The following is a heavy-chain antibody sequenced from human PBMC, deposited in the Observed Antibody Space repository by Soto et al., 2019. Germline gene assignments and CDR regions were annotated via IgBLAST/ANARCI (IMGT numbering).Heavy chain of an antibody. Sequence: PSETLSLTCTVSGGSISIYYWSCIRQPPWKGLEWIGHIYSSGSTNYNPSLKSRVTIPVDTSKNQFSLKLNSVTAADTAVYYCARVRYGIDVWGQGTTVTVSS. V-gene: IGHV4-59*01. CDR1: GGSISIYY. J-gene: IGHJ6*02. CDR2: IYSSGST. CDR3: ARVRYGIDV.